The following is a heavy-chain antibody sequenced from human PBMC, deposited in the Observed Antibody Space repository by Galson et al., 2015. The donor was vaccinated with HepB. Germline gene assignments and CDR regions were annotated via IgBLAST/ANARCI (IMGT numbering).Heavy chain of an antibody. CDR3: ARLYDFEVRDLGRMDV. J-gene: IGHJ6*02. D-gene: IGHD3-3*01. Sequence: SLRLSCAASGFTFSSYNMNWVRQAPGKGLEWVSYISGSSDTMYYADSVKGRFTISRDNAENSLYLQMSSLRDEDTAVYYCARLYDFEVRDLGRMDVWGQGTTVTVSS. CDR1: GFTFSSYN. CDR2: ISGSSDTM. V-gene: IGHV3-48*02.